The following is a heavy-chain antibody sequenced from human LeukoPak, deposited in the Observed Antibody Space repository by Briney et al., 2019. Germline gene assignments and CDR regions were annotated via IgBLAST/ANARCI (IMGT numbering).Heavy chain of an antibody. CDR1: GGSISSSSYY. J-gene: IGHJ4*02. CDR2: IYYSGST. Sequence: KPSETLSLTCTVSGGSISSSSYYWGWIRQPPGKGLEWIGSIYYSGSTYYNPSLKSRVTISVDTSKNQFSLKLSSVTAADTAVYYCARGPRGGWGQWLPFDYWGQGTLVTVSS. CDR3: ARGPRGGWGQWLPFDY. V-gene: IGHV4-39*07. D-gene: IGHD6-19*01.